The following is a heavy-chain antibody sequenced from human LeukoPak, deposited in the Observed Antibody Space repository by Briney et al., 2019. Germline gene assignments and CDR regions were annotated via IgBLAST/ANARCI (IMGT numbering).Heavy chain of an antibody. CDR1: GFTFGSYA. J-gene: IGHJ4*02. CDR2: INGSGGST. Sequence: PGGSLRLSCAGSGFTFGSYAMSWVRQAPGKGLEWVSAINGSGGSTSYTDSVKGRFSISRDNSKNTLYLQMDSLSPGDTAVYYCARAHTYYYDTSGYYLDYWGQGTLVTVSS. V-gene: IGHV3-23*01. CDR3: ARAHTYYYDTSGYYLDY. D-gene: IGHD3-22*01.